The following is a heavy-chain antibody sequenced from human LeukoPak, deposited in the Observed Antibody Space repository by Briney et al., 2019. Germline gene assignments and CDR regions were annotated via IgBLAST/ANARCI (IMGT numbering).Heavy chain of an antibody. CDR1: GFAVNDNY. CDR3: ARAILLTGSEYYFDS. J-gene: IGHJ4*02. D-gene: IGHD3-9*01. CDR2: IYSGGDT. Sequence: TGGSLRLSCAASGFAVNDNYMGWVRQAPGKGLEWVSLIYSGGDTYYADSVKGRFTISRDNSKNMFYLQMNSLRPDDTATYYCARAILLTGSEYYFDSWGQGTLVTVS. V-gene: IGHV3-53*01.